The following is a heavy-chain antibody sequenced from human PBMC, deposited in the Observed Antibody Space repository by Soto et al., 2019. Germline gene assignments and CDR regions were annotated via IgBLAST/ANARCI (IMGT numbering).Heavy chain of an antibody. CDR1: GFRFSDYS. CDR3: ATGIAARLCLEFYYYYGMDV. CDR2: ISRSSFTI. Sequence: GGSLRLSCAASGFRFSDYSMNWVRQAPGRGLEWVSYISRSSFTIHYADSVEGRFAISRDNAKNSLYLQMNSLRAEDTAVYYCATGIAARLCLEFYYYYGMDVWGQGTTVTVSS. J-gene: IGHJ6*02. V-gene: IGHV3-48*01. D-gene: IGHD6-6*01.